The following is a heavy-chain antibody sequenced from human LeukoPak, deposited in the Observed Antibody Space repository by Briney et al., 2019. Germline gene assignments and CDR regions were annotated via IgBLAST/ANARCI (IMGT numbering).Heavy chain of an antibody. D-gene: IGHD6-25*01. CDR3: ARRPVAAEYFQH. Sequence: GGSLRLSCTGSGFSFTNYAMHWVRQAPGEGLEWVAVISYDESKIYYADSVKGRFTISRDLSMNTLYLQMNSLTTEDTAMYFCARRPVAAEYFQHWGQGTLVTVSS. CDR2: ISYDESKI. CDR1: GFSFTNYA. J-gene: IGHJ1*01. V-gene: IGHV3-30*03.